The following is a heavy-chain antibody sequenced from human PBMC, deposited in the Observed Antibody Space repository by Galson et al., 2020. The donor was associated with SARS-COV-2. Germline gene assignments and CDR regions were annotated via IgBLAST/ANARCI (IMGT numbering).Heavy chain of an antibody. CDR3: ARGADRYDY. CDR2: INHIGST. CDR1: GESFSGYF. J-gene: IGHJ4*02. D-gene: IGHD3-9*01. V-gene: IGHV4-34*01. Sequence: SETLSLTCSVYGESFSGYFWSWIRQSPEKGLEWIGEINHIGSTNYNPSLKSRVTISVDTSKKQFSLRLSSVTAADTALYFCARGADRYDYWGQGTLVTVSS.